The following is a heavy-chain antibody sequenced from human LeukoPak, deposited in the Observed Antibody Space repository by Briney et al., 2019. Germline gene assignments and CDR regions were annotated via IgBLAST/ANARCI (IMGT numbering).Heavy chain of an antibody. CDR1: GFTFSSYA. J-gene: IGHJ1*01. D-gene: IGHD6-19*01. CDR3: AKDVAVAGAEYFQH. CDR2: ISGSGGST. Sequence: PGGSLRLSCAASGFTFSSYAMSWVCQAPGKGLEWVSAISGSGGSTYYADSVKGRFTISRDNSKNTLYLQMNSLRAEDTAVYYCAKDVAVAGAEYFQHWGQGTLVTVSS. V-gene: IGHV3-23*01.